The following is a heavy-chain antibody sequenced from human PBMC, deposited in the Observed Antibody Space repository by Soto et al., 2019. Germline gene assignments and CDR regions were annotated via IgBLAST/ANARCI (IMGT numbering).Heavy chain of an antibody. CDR2: ISWNSGSI. V-gene: IGHV3-9*01. D-gene: IGHD1-26*01. Sequence: GGSLRLSCAASGFTFDDYAMHWVRQAPGKGLEWVSGISWNSGSIGYADSVKGRFTISRDNAKNSLYLQMNSLRAEDTALYYCAKAATSGTWAYFDYWGQGTLVTVSS. J-gene: IGHJ4*02. CDR1: GFTFDDYA. CDR3: AKAATSGTWAYFDY.